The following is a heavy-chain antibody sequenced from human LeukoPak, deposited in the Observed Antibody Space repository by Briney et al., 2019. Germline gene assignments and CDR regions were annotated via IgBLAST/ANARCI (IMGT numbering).Heavy chain of an antibody. J-gene: IGHJ4*02. CDR1: GFTFSSYA. CDR2: ISGSGGST. V-gene: IGHV3-23*01. Sequence: PGGSLRLSCAASGFTFSSYAMSWVRQAPGKGLEWVSAISGSGGSTYYADSVKGRFTISRDNSKNTLYLQMNSLRAEDTAVYYCARVTLDYGDYELGYWGQGTLVTVSS. D-gene: IGHD4-17*01. CDR3: ARVTLDYGDYELGY.